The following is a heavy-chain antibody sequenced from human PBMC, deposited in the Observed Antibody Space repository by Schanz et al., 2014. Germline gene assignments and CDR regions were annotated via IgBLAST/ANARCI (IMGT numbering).Heavy chain of an antibody. CDR3: ARDRGYCSGGSCLTFDY. Sequence: EVQLVESGGGLVKPGGSLRLSCEASEFTFSSYKMNWVRQAPGKGLEWVSSISSSGSYIHYADSVKGRSTISRDNAKNTLYLQMNSLRAEDTAVYYCARDRGYCSGGSCLTFDYWGQGTLVTVSS. V-gene: IGHV3-21*01. CDR2: ISSSGSYI. D-gene: IGHD2-15*01. J-gene: IGHJ4*02. CDR1: EFTFSSYK.